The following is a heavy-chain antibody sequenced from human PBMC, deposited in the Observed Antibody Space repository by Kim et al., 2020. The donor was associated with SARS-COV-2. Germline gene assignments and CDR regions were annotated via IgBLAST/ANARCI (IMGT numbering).Heavy chain of an antibody. CDR1: GGSISSYY. J-gene: IGHJ3*02. CDR2: IYYSGST. CDR3: ARGGITMVRGVIGAFDI. Sequence: SETLSLTCTVSGGSISSYYWSWIRQPPGKGLERIGYIYYSGSTNYNPSLKSRVTISVDTSKNQFSLKLSSVTAADTAVYYCARGGITMVRGVIGAFDIWGQGTMVTVSS. V-gene: IGHV4-59*01. D-gene: IGHD3-10*01.